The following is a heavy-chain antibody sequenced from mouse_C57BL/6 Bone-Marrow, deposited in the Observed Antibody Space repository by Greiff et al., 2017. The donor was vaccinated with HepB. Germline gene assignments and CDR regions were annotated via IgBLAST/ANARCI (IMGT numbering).Heavy chain of an antibody. J-gene: IGHJ3*01. Sequence: QVQLQQSGAELVKPGASVKISCKASGYAFSSYWMNWVKQRPGKGLEWIGQIYPGDGDTNYNGKFKGKATLTADKSSSTAYMQLSSLTSEDSAVYFCERLYDYDQTAWFAYWGQGTLVTVSA. CDR1: GYAFSSYW. CDR2: IYPGDGDT. D-gene: IGHD2-4*01. V-gene: IGHV1-80*01. CDR3: ERLYDYDQTAWFAY.